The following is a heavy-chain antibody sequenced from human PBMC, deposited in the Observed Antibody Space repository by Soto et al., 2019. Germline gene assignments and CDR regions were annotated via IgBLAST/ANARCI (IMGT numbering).Heavy chain of an antibody. CDR2: SSSSSSTI. V-gene: IGHV3-48*02. J-gene: IGHJ5*02. CDR3: ARVIWSGHLTSDL. CDR1: GFTFSSNS. D-gene: IGHD3-3*01. Sequence: EVQVVESGGGLVQPGGSLRLSCAASGFTFSSNSMNWVRQAPGKGLEWISYSSSSSSTIYADSVKGRCTISRDNAKNSLYLQMNSLRDEDTAVYYCARVIWSGHLTSDLWGQGTLVTVSS.